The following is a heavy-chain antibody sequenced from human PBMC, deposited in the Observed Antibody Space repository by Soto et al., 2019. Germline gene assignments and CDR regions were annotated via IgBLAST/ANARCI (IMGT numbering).Heavy chain of an antibody. V-gene: IGHV6-1*01. Sequence: SQTLSLTCAISGDSVSSNSVIWNWIRQSPSRGLEWLGRTYYRSKWYNDYAVSVKSRITINPDTSKHQFSLQLNSVTPEDTAVYYCTRDPVYSFPNGAFDIWGKGTMVTV. D-gene: IGHD1-20*01. J-gene: IGHJ3*02. CDR2: TYYRSKWYN. CDR3: TRDPVYSFPNGAFDI. CDR1: GDSVSSNSVI.